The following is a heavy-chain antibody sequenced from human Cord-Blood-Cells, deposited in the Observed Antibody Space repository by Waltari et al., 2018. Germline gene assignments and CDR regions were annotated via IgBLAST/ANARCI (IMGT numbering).Heavy chain of an antibody. V-gene: IGHV4-39*01. CDR3: ARQYYDSSGYYPFDY. CDR2: IYYSGST. D-gene: IGHD3-22*01. CDR1: GGSISSSRYY. Sequence: QLQLQESGPGLVKPSETLSLTCTVSGGSISSSRYYWGWLRQPPGKGLEWIGSIYYSGSTYYNPSLKSRVTISVDTSKNQFSLKLSSVTAADTAVYYCARQYYDSSGYYPFDYWGQGTLVTVSS. J-gene: IGHJ4*02.